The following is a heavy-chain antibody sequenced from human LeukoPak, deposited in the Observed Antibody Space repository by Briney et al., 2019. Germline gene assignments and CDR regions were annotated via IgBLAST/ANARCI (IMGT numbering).Heavy chain of an antibody. Sequence: SETLSLTCTVSGASISSSNYYWGWIRQPPGKGLEWIASIYYSGSTSYNPSLKSRVTISVDTSKNQFSLKVSSVTAADTAVYYCARPHIGGSALTDFDGWGQGPLVTVSS. CDR2: IYYSGST. D-gene: IGHD3-16*01. CDR3: ARPHIGGSALTDFDG. CDR1: GASISSSNYY. J-gene: IGHJ4*02. V-gene: IGHV4-39*01.